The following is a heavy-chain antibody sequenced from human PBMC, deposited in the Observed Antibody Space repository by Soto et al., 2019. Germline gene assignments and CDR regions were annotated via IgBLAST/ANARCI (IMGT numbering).Heavy chain of an antibody. CDR1: GFTFSSYG. D-gene: IGHD3-10*01. V-gene: IGHV3-30*18. J-gene: IGHJ6*04. CDR2: IRDSGSNT. Sequence: PGGSLRLSCAASGFTFSSYGMHWVRQAPGKGLEWVAVIRDSGSNTYYADSVKGRFTISRDNSKNTLYLQMNSLRAEDTAVYYCAKDRAHITMVRGVNMDVWGKGTTVTVSS. CDR3: AKDRAHITMVRGVNMDV.